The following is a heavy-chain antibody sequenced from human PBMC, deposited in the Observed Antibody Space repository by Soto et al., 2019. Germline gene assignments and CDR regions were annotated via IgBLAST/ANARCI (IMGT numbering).Heavy chain of an antibody. J-gene: IGHJ3*02. CDR2: ISDGGDLT. CDR3: ARRVIGSSRAFDI. D-gene: IGHD3-10*01. CDR1: GFAFSSHP. V-gene: IGHV3-23*01. Sequence: PGRSLLLSCAAAGFAFSSHPMRWVRQAPEKGLEWVAGISDGGDLTYNADSVRGRFTISRDNSRNTLYLQMNSLRAEDTAVYYCARRVIGSSRAFDIWGQGTMVTVS.